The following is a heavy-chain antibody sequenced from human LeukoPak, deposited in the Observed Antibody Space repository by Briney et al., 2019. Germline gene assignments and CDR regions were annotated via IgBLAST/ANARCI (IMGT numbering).Heavy chain of an antibody. D-gene: IGHD6-13*01. V-gene: IGHV3-30-3*01. CDR1: GFTFSSYA. CDR3: ARDYGSSWSGDY. CDR2: ISYDGSNK. J-gene: IGHJ4*02. Sequence: GGSLRLSCAASGFTFSSYAMHWVRQAPGKGLEWVAVISYDGSNKYYADSVKGRFTISRDNSKNTLYLQMNSLRAEDTAVYYCARDYGSSWSGDYWGQGTLVTVSS.